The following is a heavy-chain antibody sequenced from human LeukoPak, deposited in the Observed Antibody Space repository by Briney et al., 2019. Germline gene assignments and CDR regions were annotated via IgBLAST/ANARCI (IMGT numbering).Heavy chain of an antibody. V-gene: IGHV3-23*01. J-gene: IGHJ4*02. CDR2: ISGSGGST. D-gene: IGHD3-9*01. CDR3: AKKGILTGLYYFDY. Sequence: GGSLRLSCAASGFTFSSYAMSWVRQAPGKGLEWVSAISGSGGSTYYADCVKGRFTISRDNSKNTLYLQMNSVRAEDTAVYYCAKKGILTGLYYFDYWGQGTLVTASS. CDR1: GFTFSSYA.